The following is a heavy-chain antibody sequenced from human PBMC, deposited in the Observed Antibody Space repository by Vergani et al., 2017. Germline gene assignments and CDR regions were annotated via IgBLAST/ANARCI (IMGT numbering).Heavy chain of an antibody. V-gene: IGHV3-49*04. CDR1: GFTFGDYA. CDR3: TRVFSYSSGWYPSDY. Sequence: EVQLVDSGGGLIQPGRSLRLSCSASGFTFGDYAMSWVRQAPGKGLEWVAFTRSKVYSETTEYAASVKGRFTISRDDSKSIAYLQMNSLKTEDTAVYYCTRVFSYSSGWYPSDYWGQGTLVTVSS. CDR2: TRSKVYSETT. J-gene: IGHJ4*02. D-gene: IGHD6-19*01.